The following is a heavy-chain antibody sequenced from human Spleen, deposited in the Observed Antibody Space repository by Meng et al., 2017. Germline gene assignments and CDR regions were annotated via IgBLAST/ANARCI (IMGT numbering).Heavy chain of an antibody. D-gene: IGHD6-13*01. J-gene: IGHJ4*02. Sequence: GSLRLSCTVSGGCLNSGSFYWSWVRQPPGKGLEFIGNVFYSGNNNYNPSLKSRVTISLDTSNNQFSLRLTSMTAADTAIYSGARNIGYSSTSYLEVYYFDYWGQGTLVTVSS. CDR2: VFYSGNN. CDR1: GGCLNSGSFY. V-gene: IGHV4-61*01. CDR3: ARNIGYSSTSYLEVYYFDY.